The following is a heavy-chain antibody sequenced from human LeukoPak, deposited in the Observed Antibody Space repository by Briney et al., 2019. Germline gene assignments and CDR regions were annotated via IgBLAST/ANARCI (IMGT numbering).Heavy chain of an antibody. CDR3: ARAPTYGDYPGYYYGMDV. CDR1: GFTVSSNY. D-gene: IGHD4-17*01. J-gene: IGHJ6*02. Sequence: GGSLRLSCAASGFTVSSNYMSWVRQAPGKGLEWVSVIYSGGSTYYADPVKGRFTISRDNSKNTLYLQMNSLRAEDTAVYYCARAPTYGDYPGYYYGMDVWGQGTTVTVSS. V-gene: IGHV3-66*01. CDR2: IYSGGST.